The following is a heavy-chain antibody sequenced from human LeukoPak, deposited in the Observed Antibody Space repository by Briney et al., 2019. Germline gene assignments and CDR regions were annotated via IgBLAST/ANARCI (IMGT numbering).Heavy chain of an antibody. V-gene: IGHV3-53*01. Sequence: PGGSLRLSCAVSGFSVSSTYMTWVRQAPGKGPQWVSVILDNGITTYADSVKGRFSISRDNSKNTVYLQMNSLSVDDTAVYYCVRDKGVGRTERFDSGGPGTRVPVSS. CDR2: ILDNGIT. D-gene: IGHD1-26*01. CDR1: GFSVSSTY. CDR3: VRDKGVGRTERFDS. J-gene: IGHJ4*02.